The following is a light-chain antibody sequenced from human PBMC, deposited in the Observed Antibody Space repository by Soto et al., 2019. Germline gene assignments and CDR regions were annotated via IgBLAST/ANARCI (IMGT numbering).Light chain of an antibody. J-gene: IGLJ3*02. CDR3: SSYSIYRSLV. V-gene: IGLV2-14*01. CDR1: SSDIGGYKY. Sequence: QSALNQPASVSGSLGQSITISCTGTSSDIGGYKYVSWYQQHPGKAPNLIIFQVSNRPSGVSDRFSGSNSGNTASLTMSGLPAEDEADYLCSSYSIYRSLVFGAGNKVTVL. CDR2: QVS.